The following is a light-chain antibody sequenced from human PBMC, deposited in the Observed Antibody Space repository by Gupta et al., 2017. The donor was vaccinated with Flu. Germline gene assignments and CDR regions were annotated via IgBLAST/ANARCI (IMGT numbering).Light chain of an antibody. Sequence: DIVLTQSPDSLAVSLGERATINCKSSQIVLYSPNNKNYLSWYQQKPGQPPKLLIYGASTRESGVPDRFSGSGSETDFTLTISSRQAEEAAIYYCQQEYNSPHFVGQGTNLDIK. CDR1: QIVLYSPNNKNY. V-gene: IGKV4-1*01. CDR3: QQEYNSPHF. CDR2: GAS. J-gene: IGKJ2*01.